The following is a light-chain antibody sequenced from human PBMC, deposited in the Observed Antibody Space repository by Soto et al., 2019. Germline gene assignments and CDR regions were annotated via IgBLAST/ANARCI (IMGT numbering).Light chain of an antibody. Sequence: EIVLTQSPATLSLSPGERATLSCRASQSVSSYLAWYQQKPGQAPRLLIYEASNRATGIPARFSGSGSGTDLKLTISSLEPEDSAVYYCQERSNWITFGQGTRLEIK. V-gene: IGKV3-11*01. CDR3: QERSNWIT. CDR2: EAS. J-gene: IGKJ5*01. CDR1: QSVSSY.